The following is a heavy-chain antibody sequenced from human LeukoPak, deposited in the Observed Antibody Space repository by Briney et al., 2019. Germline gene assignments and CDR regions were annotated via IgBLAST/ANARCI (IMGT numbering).Heavy chain of an antibody. D-gene: IGHD3-16*02. CDR3: ASSLSSDYYYYGMDV. Sequence: SVNVSCKASGGTFSSYAISWVRQAPGQGLEWMGRIIPILGIANYAQKFQGRVTITADKSTSTAYMELSSLRSEDTAVYYCASSLSSDYYYYGMDVWGQGTTVTVSS. CDR1: GGTFSSYA. J-gene: IGHJ6*02. V-gene: IGHV1-69*04. CDR2: IIPILGIA.